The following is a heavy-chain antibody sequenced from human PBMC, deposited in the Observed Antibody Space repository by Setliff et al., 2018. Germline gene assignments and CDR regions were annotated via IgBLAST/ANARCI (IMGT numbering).Heavy chain of an antibody. CDR3: ARGSTVNAFDI. J-gene: IGHJ3*02. CDR2: ISSSSSYI. CDR1: GFTFSSYS. Sequence: GSLRLSCAASGFTFSSYSMNWVRQAPGKGLEWVSSISSSSSYIYYADSVKGRFTISRDNAKNSLYLQMNSLRAEDTAVYYCARGSTVNAFDIWGQGTMVTVSS. V-gene: IGHV3-21*01.